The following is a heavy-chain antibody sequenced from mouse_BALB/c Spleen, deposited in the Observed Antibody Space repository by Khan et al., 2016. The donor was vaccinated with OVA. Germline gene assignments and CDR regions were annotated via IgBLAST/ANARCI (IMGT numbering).Heavy chain of an antibody. Sequence: QIQLVQSGPELKKPGETVKISCKASGYTFTNYGMNWVKQAPGKGLKWMGWINTYTGEPTYADDFKGRFAFSLETSASTAYLQINNLKNEDTATYFCARFHGGYWGQGTTRTVSS. CDR3: ARFHGGY. CDR1: GYTFTNYG. V-gene: IGHV9-3-1*01. J-gene: IGHJ2*01. CDR2: INTYTGEP.